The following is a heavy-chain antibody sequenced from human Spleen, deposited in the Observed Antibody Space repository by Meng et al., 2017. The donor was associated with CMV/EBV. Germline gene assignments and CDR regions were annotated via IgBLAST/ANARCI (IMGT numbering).Heavy chain of an antibody. CDR2: IFHDGRT. V-gene: IGHV4-4*02. CDR3: ARGDDCSRTSCSWGYYYSGLDV. D-gene: IGHD2-2*01. Sequence: SETLSLTCTVSGRSISSNNWWWSWVRQPPGKGLEWIGEIFHDGRTNYNPSLKSRVTISVDTSKNQFSLKLTSVTAADTAVYYCARGDDCSRTSCSWGYYYSGLDVWGQGTTVTVSS. CDR1: GRSISSNNW. J-gene: IGHJ6*02.